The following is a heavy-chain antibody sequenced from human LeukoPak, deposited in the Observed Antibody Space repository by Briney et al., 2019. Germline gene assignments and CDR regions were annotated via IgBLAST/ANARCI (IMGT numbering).Heavy chain of an antibody. CDR1: GGSISRYY. CDR3: ARGAKDIVVVVAATSPLDGMDV. V-gene: IGHV4-59*12. D-gene: IGHD2-15*01. CDR2: IYHSGST. J-gene: IGHJ6*02. Sequence: PSEALSLTCTVSGGSISRYYWSWIRQPPGKGLEWIGYIYHSGSTYYNPSLKSRVTISVDTSKNQFSLKLSSVTAADTAVYYCARGAKDIVVVVAATSPLDGMDVWGQGTTVTVSS.